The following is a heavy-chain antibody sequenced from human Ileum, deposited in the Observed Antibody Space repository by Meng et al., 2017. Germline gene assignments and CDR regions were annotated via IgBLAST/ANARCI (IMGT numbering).Heavy chain of an antibody. CDR2: IGHTGERT. D-gene: IGHD2-2*01. CDR3: VRDLGMGKYADY. CDR1: GFSFTTWG. V-gene: IGHV3-33*01. Sequence: QVQLVESGGGVVQPGTSRRLAGAASGFSFTTWGMHWVRQAPGKGLEWVGVIGHTGERTYYRDSLKGRFTISRDNSKNTLYLQMNNPRAEDTAVYYCVRDLGMGKYADYWGQGALVTVSS. J-gene: IGHJ4*02.